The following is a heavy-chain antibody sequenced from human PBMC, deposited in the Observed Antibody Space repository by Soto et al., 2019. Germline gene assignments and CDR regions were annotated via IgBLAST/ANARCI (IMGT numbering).Heavy chain of an antibody. CDR1: GYTFTSYY. D-gene: IGHD3-22*01. V-gene: IGHV1-46*01. Sequence: ASVKVSCKASGYTFTSYYMHWLRQAPGQGLEWMGIINPSGGSTSYAQKFQGRVTMTRDTSTSTVYMELSSLRSEDTAVYYCARAKGGSYDSSGYYGYWGQGTLVTVSS. J-gene: IGHJ4*02. CDR3: ARAKGGSYDSSGYYGY. CDR2: INPSGGST.